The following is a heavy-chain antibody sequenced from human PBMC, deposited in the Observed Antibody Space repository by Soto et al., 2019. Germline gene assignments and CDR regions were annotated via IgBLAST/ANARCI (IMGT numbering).Heavy chain of an antibody. J-gene: IGHJ4*02. D-gene: IGHD5-12*01. CDR3: ARDPWISLYYIDD. V-gene: IGHV1-46*01. CDR1: GYTFTSYY. Sequence: ASVKVSFKASGYTFTSYYMHWVRQAPGQRLEWMGMINHSDGNTKYSQKFQGRVTITRDTSTSTVYMELSSLRSEDTAVYYCARDPWISLYYIDDPGQGILVTVSA. CDR2: INHSDGNT.